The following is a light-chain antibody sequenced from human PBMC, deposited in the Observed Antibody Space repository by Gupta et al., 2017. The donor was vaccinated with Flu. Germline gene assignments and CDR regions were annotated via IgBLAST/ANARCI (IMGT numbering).Light chain of an antibody. CDR3: CTYSGSYTWV. V-gene: IGLV2-11*01. CDR1: SSAVGGYKY. Sequence: SVTISCTGTSSAVGGYKYVSWYQQHPGKAHKLMVYDVSKRPSGVPDRFSASKSGNTASLTISGPQDEDEADYYCCTYSGSYTWVFGGGTKLTVL. J-gene: IGLJ3*02. CDR2: DVS.